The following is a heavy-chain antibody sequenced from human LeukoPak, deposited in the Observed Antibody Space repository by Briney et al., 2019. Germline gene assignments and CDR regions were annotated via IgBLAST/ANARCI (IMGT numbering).Heavy chain of an antibody. CDR2: ISGSGGST. V-gene: IGHV3-23*01. J-gene: IGHJ6*02. CDR1: GFTFSFYA. Sequence: GGSLRLSCAASGFTFSFYAMNWVRQAPGKGLEWVSAISGSGGSTYYADSVKGRFTISRDNSKNTLYLQMNSLRAEDTAVYYCANGPVATDSTYYGMDVWGQGTTVTVSS. D-gene: IGHD5-12*01. CDR3: ANGPVATDSTYYGMDV.